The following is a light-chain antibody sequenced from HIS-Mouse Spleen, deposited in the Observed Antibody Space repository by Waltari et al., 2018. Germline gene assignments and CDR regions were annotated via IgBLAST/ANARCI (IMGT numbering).Light chain of an antibody. Sequence: QSALTQPASVSGSPCPSITISCTGTSSDVGRYNSVPWYQQHPGKAPKLMIYDVSNRPSGVSNRFSGSKSGNTASLTISGLQAEDEADYYCSSYTSSSTVVFGGGTKLTVL. CDR2: DVS. CDR1: SSDVGRYNS. J-gene: IGLJ2*01. CDR3: SSYTSSSTVV. V-gene: IGLV2-14*03.